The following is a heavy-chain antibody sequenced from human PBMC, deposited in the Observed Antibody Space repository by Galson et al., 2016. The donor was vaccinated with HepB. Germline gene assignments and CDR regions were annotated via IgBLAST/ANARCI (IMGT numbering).Heavy chain of an antibody. V-gene: IGHV3-33*01. Sequence: SLRLSCAASGFTFSTYGMHWVRQAPGKGLEWVAVIWNGGSNKYYADSVKGRFTISRDSSKLYLQMNSPRAEDTAVYYGSRDRLASGNHLDYWGQGTLVTVSS. D-gene: IGHD4-23*01. CDR2: IWNGGSNK. J-gene: IGHJ4*02. CDR3: SRDRLASGNHLDY. CDR1: GFTFSTYG.